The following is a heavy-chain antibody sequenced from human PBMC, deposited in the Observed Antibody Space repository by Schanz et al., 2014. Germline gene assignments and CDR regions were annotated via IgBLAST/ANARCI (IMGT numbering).Heavy chain of an antibody. CDR1: GGTFSSYT. CDR2: IIPILGIA. Sequence: QVQVVQSGAEVKKPGASVKVSCKASGGTFSSYTISWVRQAPGQGPEWMGRIIPILGIANYAQKFQGRVTNTADKSTSTAYMELTSLRSEDTAVYYCAGTYCSSTSCYTGYYYMDVWGKGTTVTVSS. J-gene: IGHJ6*03. V-gene: IGHV1-69*02. CDR3: AGTYCSSTSCYTGYYYMDV. D-gene: IGHD2-2*02.